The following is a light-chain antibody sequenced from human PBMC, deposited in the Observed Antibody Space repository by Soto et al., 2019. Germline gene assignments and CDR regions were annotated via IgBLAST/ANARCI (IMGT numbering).Light chain of an antibody. J-gene: IGKJ4*01. V-gene: IGKV3-15*01. CDR2: DGT. CDR3: QQYNDWPLT. CDR1: QSVRSN. Sequence: EKVMTQSPATLSVSPGERATLSCRASQSVRSNLAWYQQRPGQAPRLVIYDGTIRATGIPARFSGSGSGTEFTLTISSLQSEDIAVYYCQQYNDWPLTFGGGTKVEIK.